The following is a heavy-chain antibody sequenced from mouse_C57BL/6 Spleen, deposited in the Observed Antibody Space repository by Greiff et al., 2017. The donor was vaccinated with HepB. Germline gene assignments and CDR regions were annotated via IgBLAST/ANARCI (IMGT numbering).Heavy chain of an antibody. Sequence: QVQLQQPGAELVKPGASVKLSCKASGYTFTSYWMHWVKQRPGQGLEWIGMIHPNSGSTNYNEKFKSKATLTVDTSSSTAYMELHSLTSEDSAVYFCASPWGYFDYWGQGTTLTVSS. CDR2: IHPNSGST. CDR3: ASPWGYFDY. CDR1: GYTFTSYW. J-gene: IGHJ2*01. V-gene: IGHV1-64*01.